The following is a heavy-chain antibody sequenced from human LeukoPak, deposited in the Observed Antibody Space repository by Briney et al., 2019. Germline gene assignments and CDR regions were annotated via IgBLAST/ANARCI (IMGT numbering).Heavy chain of an antibody. CDR1: GFTFSSYA. J-gene: IGHJ4*02. CDR2: IGSGGDT. V-gene: IGHV3-23*01. Sequence: GGSLRLSCAASGFTFSSYAMTWVRQSPGKGLEWVSVIGSGGDTYYADSVRGRFTISRDNAKNSLYLQLNSLRAEDTAIYYCARAEDGSITGFDYWGQGTLVTVSS. CDR3: ARAEDGSITGFDY. D-gene: IGHD3-10*01.